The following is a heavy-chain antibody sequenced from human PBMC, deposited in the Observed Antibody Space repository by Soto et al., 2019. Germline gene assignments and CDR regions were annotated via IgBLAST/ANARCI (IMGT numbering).Heavy chain of an antibody. CDR1: GYTFTSYG. D-gene: IGHD3-3*01. V-gene: IGHV1-18*04. Sequence: QVQLVQSGAEVKKPGASVKVSCKASGYTFTSYGISWVRQAPGQGLDWMGWISAYNGNTNYAQKLQGRVTMTTDTSTSTAYMELRSLRSDDTAVYYCARDPSAYYDFWSGYQIFDYWGQGTLVTVSS. CDR2: ISAYNGNT. CDR3: ARDPSAYYDFWSGYQIFDY. J-gene: IGHJ4*02.